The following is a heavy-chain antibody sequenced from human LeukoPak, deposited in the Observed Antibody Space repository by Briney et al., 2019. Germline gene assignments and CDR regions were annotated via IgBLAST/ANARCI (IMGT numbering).Heavy chain of an antibody. D-gene: IGHD4-17*01. CDR2: VSGGGDST. Sequence: PGGSLRLSCVASGFTFRSYGMSWVRQAPGKGREWVSGVSGGGDSTYYADSVKGRFTISRDNSKNTVYLQMNSLRAEDTAFYYCAKKDSGDYGTGIFNYWGQGILVTVSS. CDR1: GFTFRSYG. CDR3: AKKDSGDYGTGIFNY. J-gene: IGHJ4*02. V-gene: IGHV3-23*01.